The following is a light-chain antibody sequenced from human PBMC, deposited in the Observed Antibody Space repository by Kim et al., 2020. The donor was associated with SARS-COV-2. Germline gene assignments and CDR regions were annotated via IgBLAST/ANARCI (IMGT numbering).Light chain of an antibody. CDR2: EDT. CDR1: SGRMAINY. Sequence: VTTACPRSSGRMAINYVQWYQHRPCRAPTTVIYEDTQRPSGVPDRFSGSIDSSSNSASLTISGLKTEDEADYYCQSYDSSNPWVFGGGTQLTVL. J-gene: IGLJ3*02. V-gene: IGLV6-57*03. CDR3: QSYDSSNPWV.